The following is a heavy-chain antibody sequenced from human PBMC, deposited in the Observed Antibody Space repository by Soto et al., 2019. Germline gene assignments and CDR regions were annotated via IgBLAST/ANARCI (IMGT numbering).Heavy chain of an antibody. CDR2: IYPGDSDT. J-gene: IGHJ6*02. CDR1: GYSFTSYW. D-gene: IGHD6-6*01. Sequence: GESLKISCKGSGYSFTSYWIGWVRQMPGKGLEWMGIIYPGDSDTRYSPSFQGQVTISADKSISTAYLQWSSLKASDTAMYYCARLFTYSSSGYYYYYGMDVWGQGTTVTVSS. CDR3: ARLFTYSSSGYYYYYGMDV. V-gene: IGHV5-51*01.